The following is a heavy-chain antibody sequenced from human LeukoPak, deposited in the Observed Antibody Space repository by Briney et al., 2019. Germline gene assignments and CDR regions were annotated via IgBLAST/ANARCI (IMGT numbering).Heavy chain of an antibody. CDR1: GGTFSSYA. J-gene: IGHJ4*02. CDR2: IIPILGIA. CDR3: ARLSIAAAAPTGY. D-gene: IGHD6-13*01. Sequence: SVKVSCKASGGTFSSYAISWVRQAPGQGLEWMGRIIPILGIANYAQKFQGRVTITADKSTSTAYMELSSLRSEDTAVYYCARLSIAAAAPTGYWGQGTLVTVSS. V-gene: IGHV1-69*04.